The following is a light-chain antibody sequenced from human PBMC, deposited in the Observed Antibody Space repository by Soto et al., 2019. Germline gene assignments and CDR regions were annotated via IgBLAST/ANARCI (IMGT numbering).Light chain of an antibody. CDR3: QQYNNWPIT. V-gene: IGKV3-15*01. J-gene: IGKJ5*01. Sequence: IVMTQSPATLSVSPGERATLSCRASQNVLSNLAWYQQKPGQAPRLLIYGASTRATGIPARFMGSGSGTHFTLTISSLQSEDFAVDYCQQYNNWPITFGQGTRLEIK. CDR2: GAS. CDR1: QNVLSN.